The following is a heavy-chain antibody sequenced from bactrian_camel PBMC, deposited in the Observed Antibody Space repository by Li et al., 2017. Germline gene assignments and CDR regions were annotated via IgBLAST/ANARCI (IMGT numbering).Heavy chain of an antibody. Sequence: HVQLVESGGGSVQAGGSLRLSCTASTATISSACMGWFRQAIGEERELVSRIKFDDGSTDYSDSVKGRFTVSRDNAKDLLYLQMNSLKIEGTAVYYCAACGWRDFVYWGQGTQVTVS. J-gene: IGHJ4*01. CDR3: AACGWRDFVY. V-gene: IGHV3S54*01. D-gene: IGHD1*01. CDR1: TATISSAC. CDR2: IKFDDGST.